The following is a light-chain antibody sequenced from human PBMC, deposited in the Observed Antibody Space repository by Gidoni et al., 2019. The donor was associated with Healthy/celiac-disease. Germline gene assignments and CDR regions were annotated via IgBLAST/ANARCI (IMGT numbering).Light chain of an antibody. CDR1: QSVLYSSNNKNY. CDR3: QQYYSTPLT. V-gene: IGKV4-1*01. CDR2: WAS. Sequence: LAVSLGERATINCKSSQSVLYSSNNKNYLAWYQQKPGQPPKLLIYWASTRESGVPDRFSGSGSGTDFTLTISSLQAEDVAVYYCQQYYSTPLTFGGGTKVEIK. J-gene: IGKJ4*01.